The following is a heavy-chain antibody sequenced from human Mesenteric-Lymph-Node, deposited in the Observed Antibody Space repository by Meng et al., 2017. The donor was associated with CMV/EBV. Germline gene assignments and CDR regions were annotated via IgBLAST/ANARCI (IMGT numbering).Heavy chain of an antibody. D-gene: IGHD3/OR15-3a*01. Sequence: ASVQVSCKASGYTFTSYDINWVRQATGQGLEWMGWMDPNSGNTGYAQKFQGRVTMTRNTSISTAYMELSNLKSEDTAVYFCAQTSSDFWTGYYGNWFDPWGQGTLVTVSS. CDR3: AQTSSDFWTGYYGNWFDP. CDR2: MDPNSGNT. J-gene: IGHJ5*02. CDR1: GYTFTSYD. V-gene: IGHV1-8*01.